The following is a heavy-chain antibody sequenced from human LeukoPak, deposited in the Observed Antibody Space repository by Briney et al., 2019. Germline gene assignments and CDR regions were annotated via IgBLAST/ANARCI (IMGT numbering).Heavy chain of an antibody. J-gene: IGHJ4*02. CDR2: IYYSGST. CDR1: GGSISSSSYY. Sequence: AETLSLTCTVSGGSISSSSYYWGWIRQPPGKGLEWIGSIYYSGSTYYNPSLKSRVTISVDTSKNQFSLKLSSVTAADTAVYYCASPIPQGAGAEGYWGQGTLVTVSS. V-gene: IGHV4-39*01. CDR3: ASPIPQGAGAEGY. D-gene: IGHD6-13*01.